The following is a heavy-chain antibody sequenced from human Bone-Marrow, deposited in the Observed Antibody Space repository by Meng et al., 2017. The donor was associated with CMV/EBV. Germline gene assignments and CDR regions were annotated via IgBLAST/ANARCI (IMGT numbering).Heavy chain of an antibody. Sequence: GGPLRLSCAASGFTFSSYSMNWVRQAPGKGLEWVSYISSSSSTIYYADSVKGRFTISRDNARNSLYLQMNSLRAEDTAVYYCARDPPKTGYWGQGTLVTVSS. J-gene: IGHJ4*02. CDR3: ARDPPKTGY. CDR2: ISSSSSTI. V-gene: IGHV3-48*04. CDR1: GFTFSSYS.